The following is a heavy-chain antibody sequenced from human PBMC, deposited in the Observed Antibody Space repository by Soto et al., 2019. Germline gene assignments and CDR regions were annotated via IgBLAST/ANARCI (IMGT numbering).Heavy chain of an antibody. CDR3: ASSYGSGYRAFDY. CDR1: GDTFSFYS. CDR2: INPILSMS. V-gene: IGHV1-69*02. Sequence: QVPLVQSGAEVRKPGSSVKVSCKASGDTFSFYSIHWVRQAPGLGLEWMGRINPILSMSNYAQRFQGRVTMTADKSTSTAYMKLSGLRSEDTAIYYCASSYGSGYRAFDYWGQGALVTVSS. D-gene: IGHD3-10*01. J-gene: IGHJ4*02.